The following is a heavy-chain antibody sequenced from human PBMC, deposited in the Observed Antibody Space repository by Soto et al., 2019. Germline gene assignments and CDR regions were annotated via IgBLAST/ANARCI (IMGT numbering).Heavy chain of an antibody. D-gene: IGHD6-13*01. J-gene: IGHJ6*02. V-gene: IGHV1-69*06. CDR3: ARVDSSSWYVLYSYYYGMDV. Sequence: ASVKVSCKASGGTFSSYAISWVRQAPGQGLEWMGGIIPIFGTANYAQKFQGRVTITADKSTSTAYMELSSLRSEDTAVYYCARVDSSSWYVLYSYYYGMDVWGQGTTVTVSS. CDR1: GGTFSSYA. CDR2: IIPIFGTA.